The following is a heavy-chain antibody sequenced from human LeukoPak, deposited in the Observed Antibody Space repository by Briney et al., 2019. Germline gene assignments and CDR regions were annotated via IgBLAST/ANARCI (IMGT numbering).Heavy chain of an antibody. D-gene: IGHD2-21*01. J-gene: IGHJ4*02. Sequence: GGSLRLSCAASGFTFSSHWMHWVRQAPGKGLVWVSRINTDGRSTSYGDSVKGRFTISRDNAKNTLYMQMNSLRAEDTAVYYCVRDVWGDRDSYFDYWGQGTLVTVST. CDR2: INTDGRST. CDR3: VRDVWGDRDSYFDY. CDR1: GFTFSSHW. V-gene: IGHV3-74*01.